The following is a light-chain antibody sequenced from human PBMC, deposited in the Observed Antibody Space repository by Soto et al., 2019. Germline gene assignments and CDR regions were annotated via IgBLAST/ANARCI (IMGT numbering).Light chain of an antibody. J-gene: IGLJ2*01. V-gene: IGLV2-8*01. Sequence: QSALTQPPSASGSPGQSVTISCTGTSSDVGGHNYVSWYQQHPGKAPKLLIYEAIQRPSGFPDRFSGSKSGNTASLTVSGLQAEDEADYYCTSYAGSDNVIFGGGTKVTVL. CDR1: SSDVGGHNY. CDR2: EAI. CDR3: TSYAGSDNVI.